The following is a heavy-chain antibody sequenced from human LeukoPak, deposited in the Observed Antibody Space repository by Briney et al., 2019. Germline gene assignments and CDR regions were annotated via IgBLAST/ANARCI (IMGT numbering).Heavy chain of an antibody. V-gene: IGHV3-7*01. Sequence: GGSLRLSCAASGFTFSSYWMSWVRQAPGKGLEWVANIKQDGSEKYYVDSVKGRFTISRDNAKNPLYLQMNSLRAEDTAVYYCARDHGELLLVYYYYYMDVWGKGTTVTVSS. CDR2: IKQDGSEK. D-gene: IGHD1-26*01. CDR1: GFTFSSYW. CDR3: ARDHGELLLVYYYYYMDV. J-gene: IGHJ6*03.